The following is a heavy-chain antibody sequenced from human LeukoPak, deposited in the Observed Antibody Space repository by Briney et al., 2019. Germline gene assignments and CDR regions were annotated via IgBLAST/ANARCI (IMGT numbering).Heavy chain of an antibody. V-gene: IGHV3-48*01. CDR2: ISSGSTTI. CDR1: GFTFSTYS. Sequence: GGSLRLSCAASGFTFSTYSMNWVRQAPGKGLEWVSYISSGSTTIHYADSVKGRFTISRDNAKNSLHLQMNSLRAEDTAVYYCAKNYASGRGVPYAMDVWGQGTTVTVAS. CDR3: AKNYASGRGVPYAMDV. J-gene: IGHJ6*02. D-gene: IGHD3-10*01.